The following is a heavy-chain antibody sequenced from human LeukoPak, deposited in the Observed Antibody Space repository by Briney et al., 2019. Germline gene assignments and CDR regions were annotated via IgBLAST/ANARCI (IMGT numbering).Heavy chain of an antibody. V-gene: IGHV4-59*01. CDR2: IYYSGST. CDR1: AGSISSYY. CDR3: ARDRLAAGNFDY. D-gene: IGHD6-25*01. Sequence: SETLSLTCTVSAGSISSYYWSWVRQPPGKGREWIGYIYYSGSTNYNPSFKSRVTISVDTSKNQFSLKLSSVTAADTAVYYCARDRLAAGNFDYWGQGTLVTVSS. J-gene: IGHJ4*02.